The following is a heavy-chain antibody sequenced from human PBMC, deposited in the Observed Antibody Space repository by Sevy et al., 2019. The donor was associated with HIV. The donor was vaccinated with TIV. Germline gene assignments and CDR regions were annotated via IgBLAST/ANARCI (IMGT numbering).Heavy chain of an antibody. V-gene: IGHV3-11*01. CDR3: ARDHVKDGKGGDYYYHAMDV. CDR2: ISGSDDSGGDDTI. J-gene: IGHJ6*02. D-gene: IGHD3-16*01. CDR1: GFTLSDYY. Sequence: GESLKISCTASGFTLSDYYMSWIRQAPGNGLQWISYISGSDDSGGDDTIYYADSVKGRFTISRDNAKNSLYLQMSSLRADDTAVYYCARDHVKDGKGGDYYYHAMDVWGRRTTVTVSS.